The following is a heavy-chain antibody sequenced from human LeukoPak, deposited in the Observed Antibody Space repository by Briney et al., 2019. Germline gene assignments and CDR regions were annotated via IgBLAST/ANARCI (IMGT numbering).Heavy chain of an antibody. CDR1: GYTFTSYY. CDR3: AITQGGSGSSNLDY. CDR2: INPSGGST. D-gene: IGHD3-10*01. J-gene: IGHJ4*02. V-gene: IGHV1-46*01. Sequence: RASVKVSCKASGYTFTSYYIHWVRQAPGQGLEWMGLINPSGGSTNYAQKFQGRVTMTRDTSISTAYMELSRLRSDDTAVYYCAITQGGSGSSNLDYWGQGTLVTVSS.